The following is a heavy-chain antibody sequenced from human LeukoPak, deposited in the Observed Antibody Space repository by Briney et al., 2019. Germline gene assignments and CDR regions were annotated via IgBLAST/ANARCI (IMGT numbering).Heavy chain of an antibody. CDR1: GGSFSGYY. Sequence: SETLSLTCAVYGGSFSGYYWSWIRQPPGKGLEWIGEINHSGSTNYNPSLKSRVTISVDTSKNQFSLKLSSVTAADTAVYYCARGLQKVYYGSGSYYNYWGQGTLVTVSS. V-gene: IGHV4-34*01. CDR2: INHSGST. CDR3: ARGLQKVYYGSGSYYNY. J-gene: IGHJ4*02. D-gene: IGHD3-10*01.